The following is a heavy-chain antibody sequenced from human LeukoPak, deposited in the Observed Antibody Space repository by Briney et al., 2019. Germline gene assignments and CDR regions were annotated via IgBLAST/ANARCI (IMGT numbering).Heavy chain of an antibody. Sequence: SETLSLTCAVYGGSFSGYYWSWIRQPPGQGLEWIGEINHSGSTNYNPSLKSRVTISVDPSKNQFSLKPGSVTAADTAVYYCARGRRYCSSTSCYHPYYHMDVWGKGTTVTVSS. J-gene: IGHJ6*03. CDR3: ARGRRYCSSTSCYHPYYHMDV. V-gene: IGHV4-34*01. D-gene: IGHD2-2*01. CDR1: GGSFSGYY. CDR2: INHSGST.